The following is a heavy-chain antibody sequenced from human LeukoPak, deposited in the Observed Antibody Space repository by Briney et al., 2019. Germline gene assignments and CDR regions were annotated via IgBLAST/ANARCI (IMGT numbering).Heavy chain of an antibody. Sequence: SETLSLTCTVSGDSISSTTYYWAWIRQPPGKGLEWIGNIYFTGTTFYNPSLKSRVIMSMGTSKNHFSLDLNSVTAADMAVYYCARGLYDGGSWFHFDSWGQGTLVTVSS. V-gene: IGHV4-39*02. D-gene: IGHD6-13*01. CDR2: IYFTGTT. CDR1: GDSISSTTYY. J-gene: IGHJ4*02. CDR3: ARGLYDGGSWFHFDS.